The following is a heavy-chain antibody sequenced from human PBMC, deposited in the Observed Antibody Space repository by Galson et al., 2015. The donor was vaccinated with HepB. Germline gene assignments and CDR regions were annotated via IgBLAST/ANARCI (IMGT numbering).Heavy chain of an antibody. Sequence: SLTCTVSGGSISSYYWSWIRQPPGKGLEWIGYIYYSGSTNYNPSLKSRVTISVDTSKNQFSLKLSSVTAADTAVYYCAGVPGIAAAGNDPRFGWFDPWGQGTLVTVSS. D-gene: IGHD6-13*01. CDR2: IYYSGST. CDR3: AGVPGIAAAGNDPRFGWFDP. J-gene: IGHJ5*02. CDR1: GGSISSYY. V-gene: IGHV4-59*08.